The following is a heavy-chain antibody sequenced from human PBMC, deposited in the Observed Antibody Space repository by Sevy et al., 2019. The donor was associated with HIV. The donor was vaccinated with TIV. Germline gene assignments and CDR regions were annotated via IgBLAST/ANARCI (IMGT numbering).Heavy chain of an antibody. V-gene: IGHV3-7*03. CDR2: IKQDGSEK. Sequence: GGSLRLSCAASGFTFSSYWMSWVRQAPGNGLEWVANIKQDGSEKYYVDSVKGRFTISRDNAKNSLYLQMNSLRAEDTAVYYCARVDWGLRDGMDVWGHGTTVTVSS. J-gene: IGHJ6*02. D-gene: IGHD7-27*01. CDR3: ARVDWGLRDGMDV. CDR1: GFTFSSYW.